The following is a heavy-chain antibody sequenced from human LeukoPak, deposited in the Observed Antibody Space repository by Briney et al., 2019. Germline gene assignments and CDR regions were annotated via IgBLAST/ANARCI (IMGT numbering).Heavy chain of an antibody. CDR1: GGTFSSYA. D-gene: IGHD1-26*01. V-gene: IGHV1-69*13. Sequence: ASVKVSCKASGGTFSSYAISWVRQAPGQGLEWMGGIIPIFGTANYAQKFQGRVTITADESTSTAYMELSRLRSEDTAVYYCARVGYSGSAYYYYMDVWGKGTTVTVSS. CDR2: IIPIFGTA. J-gene: IGHJ6*03. CDR3: ARVGYSGSAYYYYMDV.